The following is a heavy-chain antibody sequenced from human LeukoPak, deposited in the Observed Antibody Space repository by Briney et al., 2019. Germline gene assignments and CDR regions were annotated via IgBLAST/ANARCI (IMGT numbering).Heavy chain of an antibody. J-gene: IGHJ4*02. V-gene: IGHV4-34*01. D-gene: IGHD2-21*02. Sequence: SETLSLTCAVYGGSFSGYYWSWIRQPPGKGLEWIGEINHSGSTNYNPSLKSRVTISVDTSKNQFSLKLSSVTAADTAVYYCARLDCGGDCPIDYWGQGTLVTVSS. CDR1: GGSFSGYY. CDR2: INHSGST. CDR3: ARLDCGGDCPIDY.